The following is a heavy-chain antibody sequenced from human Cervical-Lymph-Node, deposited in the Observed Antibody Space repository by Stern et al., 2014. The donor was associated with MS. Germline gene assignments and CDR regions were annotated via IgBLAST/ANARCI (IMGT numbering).Heavy chain of an antibody. Sequence: VQLVESGGGVVQPGRSLSLSCVASGFTFSTYAMHWVRQAPGKGLEWVAFVSYDGTRRTSTGSVKARFTISRDNSKNTLYLHMNSLRDEDAAVYFCARGGRGVGLEYWGQGVLVTVSS. J-gene: IGHJ4*02. CDR2: VSYDGTRR. CDR3: ARGGRGVGLEY. D-gene: IGHD3-10*01. CDR1: GFTFSTYA. V-gene: IGHV3-30-3*01.